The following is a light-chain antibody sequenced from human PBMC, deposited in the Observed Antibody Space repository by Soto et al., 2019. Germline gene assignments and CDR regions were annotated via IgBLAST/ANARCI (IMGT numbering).Light chain of an antibody. Sequence: AIQMTQSPSSLSASIGDRVTITCRASQGVGNDLGWYQHKPGQAPKLLIYAASSLESGVPSRFSGSGSGTDFTLTINSLQPEDFATYYCQQSYSTPWTFGQGTKVEIK. CDR3: QQSYSTPWT. V-gene: IGKV1-6*01. J-gene: IGKJ1*01. CDR2: AAS. CDR1: QGVGND.